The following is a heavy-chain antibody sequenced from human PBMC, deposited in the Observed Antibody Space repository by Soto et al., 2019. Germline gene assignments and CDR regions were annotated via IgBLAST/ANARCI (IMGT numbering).Heavy chain of an antibody. J-gene: IGHJ4*02. CDR2: IHSSGSS. D-gene: IGHD6-19*01. CDR1: GGSISSSSYY. V-gene: IGHV4-39*01. CDR3: ARLGWNYGVY. Sequence: SETLSLTCTVSGGSISSSSYYLGWIRQPPGKGLEWIGSIHSSGSSFSNASLKSRVTISGDTSKSKFSLKLSSVTAADTAVYYCARLGWNYGVYWGQGTMVTVSS.